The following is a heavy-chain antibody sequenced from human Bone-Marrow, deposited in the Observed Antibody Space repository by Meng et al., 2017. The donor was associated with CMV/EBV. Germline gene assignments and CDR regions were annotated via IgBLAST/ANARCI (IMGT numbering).Heavy chain of an antibody. CDR3: ARRLGREYYFDY. Sequence: ASVNVSCKASGYTFTGYYRHWVRQAPGQGLEWMGLINPNSGCTNYTQKFQGRVTLTRDTSISTAYMEPRRLRSDDTAVYYCARRLGREYYFDYWGQGTLVTVSS. J-gene: IGHJ4*02. D-gene: IGHD6-19*01. V-gene: IGHV1-2*02. CDR1: GYTFTGYY. CDR2: INPNSGCT.